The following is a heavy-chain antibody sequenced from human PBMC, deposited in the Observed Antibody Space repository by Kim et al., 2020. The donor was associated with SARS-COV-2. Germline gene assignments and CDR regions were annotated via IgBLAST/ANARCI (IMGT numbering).Heavy chain of an antibody. CDR1: GFTFSSYA. Sequence: GGSLRLSCAASGFTFSSYAMSWVRQAPGKGLEWVSAISGSGGSTYYADSVKGRFTISRDNSKNTLYLQMNSLRAEDTAVYYCAKDMMDGDFWSGYNPLNYYYYGMDVWGQGTTVTVSS. CDR2: ISGSGGST. J-gene: IGHJ6*02. CDR3: AKDMMDGDFWSGYNPLNYYYYGMDV. V-gene: IGHV3-23*01. D-gene: IGHD3-3*01.